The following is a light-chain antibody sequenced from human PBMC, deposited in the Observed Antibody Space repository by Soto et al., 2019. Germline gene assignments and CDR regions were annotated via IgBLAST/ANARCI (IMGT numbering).Light chain of an antibody. CDR2: LGS. CDR3: MQARQTPRT. J-gene: IGKJ1*01. CDR1: QSLLHTDGYFY. V-gene: IGKV2-28*01. Sequence: DIVMTQSPLSLPVTPGEPVSISCRSSQSLLHTDGYFYLDWYLQKPGQSPQALIYLGSNRASGVPDRFSGSGSGTDFTLKISRVEAEDVGLYYCMQARQTPRTFGQGTRVEIK.